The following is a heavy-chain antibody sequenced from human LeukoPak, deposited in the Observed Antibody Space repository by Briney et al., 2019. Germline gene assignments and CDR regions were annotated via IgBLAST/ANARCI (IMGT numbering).Heavy chain of an antibody. CDR1: GGSISSGGYY. D-gene: IGHD3-9*01. V-gene: IGHV4-31*03. CDR3: ARAPSYDILTGYSLFDY. CDR2: IYYSGST. Sequence: PSETLSLTCTVSGGSISSGGYYWSWIRQHPGKGLEWIGYIYYSGSTYHNPSLKSRVTISVDTSKNQFSLRLSSVTAADTAVYYCARAPSYDILTGYSLFDYWGQGTLVTVSS. J-gene: IGHJ4*02.